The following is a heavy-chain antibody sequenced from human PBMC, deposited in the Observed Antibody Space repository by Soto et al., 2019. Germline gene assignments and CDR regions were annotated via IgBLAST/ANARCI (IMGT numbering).Heavy chain of an antibody. Sequence: QVQLVQSGAEVKKPGASVKVSCKASGYTFTSNWIHWVRRAPGQGLEWMGIINPSDGNTNYAQKVQGRVTVTRDTSTSTAYMELSSLTSEDTAVYYCARDHSIESSGAWWLDPWGQGTLVTVSS. D-gene: IGHD6-6*01. CDR2: INPSDGNT. CDR3: ARDHSIESSGAWWLDP. V-gene: IGHV1-46*01. CDR1: GYTFTSNW. J-gene: IGHJ5*02.